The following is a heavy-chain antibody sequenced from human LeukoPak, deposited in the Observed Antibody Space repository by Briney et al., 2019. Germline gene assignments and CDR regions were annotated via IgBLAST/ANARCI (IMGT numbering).Heavy chain of an antibody. D-gene: IGHD4-17*01. J-gene: IGHJ4*02. Sequence: SETLSLTCTVSGGSISSYYWSCIRQPPGKGLEWIGYIYYSGSTNYNPSLKSRVTISVDTSKNQFSLKLSSVTAADTAVYYCARLQPRTTVTSYYFDYWGQGTLVTVSS. V-gene: IGHV4-59*08. CDR2: IYYSGST. CDR3: ARLQPRTTVTSYYFDY. CDR1: GGSISSYY.